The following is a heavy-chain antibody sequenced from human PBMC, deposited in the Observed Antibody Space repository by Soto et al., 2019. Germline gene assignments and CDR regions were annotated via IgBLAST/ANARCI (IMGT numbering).Heavy chain of an antibody. V-gene: IGHV3-30*03. D-gene: IGHD6-25*01. J-gene: IGHJ4*02. CDR1: GFTFRTYG. CDR3: XXXXGPNSGWGFDS. CDR2: ISYAGDNR. Sequence: QVQLVESGGGVVQPGRSLRLSCAASGFTFRTYGMHWVRXAPGKGLEWVADISYAGDNRNYAESVKGRFTISRDNSKXXXXXXXXXXXXXXXXXXXXXXXXGPNSGWGFDSWGQGTLVTVSS.